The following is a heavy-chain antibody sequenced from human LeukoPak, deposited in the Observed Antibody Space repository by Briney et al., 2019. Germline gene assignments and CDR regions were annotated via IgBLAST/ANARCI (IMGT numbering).Heavy chain of an antibody. Sequence: GGSLRLSCAASGFTFSSYAMSWVRQAPGKGLEWVSAISGSGSPTHYADSVGGRFTISRDNAKNSLYLQMNSLRDEDTAVYFCARRPYSDTSGRLSDVWGQGTTVTVSS. CDR3: ARRPYSDTSGRLSDV. CDR2: ISGSGSPT. D-gene: IGHD3-22*01. J-gene: IGHJ6*02. V-gene: IGHV3-23*01. CDR1: GFTFSSYA.